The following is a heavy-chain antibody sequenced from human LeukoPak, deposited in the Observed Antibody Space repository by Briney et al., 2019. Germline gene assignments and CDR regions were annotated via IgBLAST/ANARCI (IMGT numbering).Heavy chain of an antibody. CDR2: ISSSSSYI. V-gene: IGHV3-21*01. J-gene: IGHJ4*02. CDR1: GFTFSSYW. Sequence: GGSLRLSCATSGFTFSSYWMHWVRQAPGKGLEWVSSISSSSSYIYYADSVKGRFTISRDNAKNSLYLQMNSLRAEDTAVYYCASVPAATDYWGQGTLVTVSS. CDR3: ASVPAATDY. D-gene: IGHD2-2*01.